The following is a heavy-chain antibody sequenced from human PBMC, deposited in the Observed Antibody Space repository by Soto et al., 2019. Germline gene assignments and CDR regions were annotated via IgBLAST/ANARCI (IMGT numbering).Heavy chain of an antibody. Sequence: ASVKVSCKASGGTFSNYDISWVRQAPGQGLEWMGGIIPIFRTANYAQKFQGRVTIAADESTNTAYMELSSLRSEDTAVYYCASRYYYDSSGYYVEWFDPWGQGTLVTVSS. D-gene: IGHD3-22*01. CDR3: ASRYYYDSSGYYVEWFDP. CDR1: GGTFSNYD. J-gene: IGHJ5*02. V-gene: IGHV1-69*13. CDR2: IIPIFRTA.